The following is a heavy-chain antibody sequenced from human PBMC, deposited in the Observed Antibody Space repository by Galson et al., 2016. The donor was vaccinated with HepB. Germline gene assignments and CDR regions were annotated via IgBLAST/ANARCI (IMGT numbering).Heavy chain of an antibody. D-gene: IGHD3-3*01. V-gene: IGHV3-23*01. J-gene: IGHJ2*01. CDR1: GLTFSNYA. Sequence: LRLSCAASGLTFSNYAMSWVRQAPGKGLEWVSGISGSGGRTFYADSVKGRFTISRDNSKNTLYLQMNSLRAEDMVLYHCAKRRGEEMTIFGVEHTKGNLWYFDLWGRGTLVIASS. CDR2: ISGSGGRT. CDR3: AKRRGEEMTIFGVEHTKGNLWYFDL.